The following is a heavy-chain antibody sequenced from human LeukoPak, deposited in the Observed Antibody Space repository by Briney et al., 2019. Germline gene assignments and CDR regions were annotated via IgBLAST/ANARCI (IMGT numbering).Heavy chain of an antibody. V-gene: IGHV1-46*01. J-gene: IGHJ4*02. CDR1: GYTFTSYY. Sequence: ASVKVSFQASGYTFTSYYMHWVRQAPGQGLEWVGITNPSGGSTSYAQKFQGRVTMTRDTSTNTVYMELSSLRSEDTAVYYCGREGGGSYYRYFDYWGQGTLVTVSS. D-gene: IGHD1-26*01. CDR2: TNPSGGST. CDR3: GREGGGSYYRYFDY.